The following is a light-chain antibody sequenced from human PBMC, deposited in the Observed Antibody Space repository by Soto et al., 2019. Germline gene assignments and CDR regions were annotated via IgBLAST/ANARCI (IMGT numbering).Light chain of an antibody. V-gene: IGKV3-11*01. CDR3: QKRSNWPLT. CDR2: DAS. J-gene: IGKJ4*01. Sequence: EIVLTKSPATLSFYPGERATLSCRASQSVSSYLAWYQQKPGQAPRLLIYDASHRDTGIPARFSGSGPGTDFTLTISILGPEDFAVYYCQKRSNWPLTFGGGTKVEI. CDR1: QSVSSY.